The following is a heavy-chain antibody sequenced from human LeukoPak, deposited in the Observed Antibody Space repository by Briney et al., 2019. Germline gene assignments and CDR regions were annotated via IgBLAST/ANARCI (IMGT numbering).Heavy chain of an antibody. D-gene: IGHD2-15*01. CDR1: GFTFSDYY. CDR2: ISSGSTI. Sequence: PGGSLRLSCAASGFTFSDYYMSWIRQAPGKGLEWLSYISSGSTIYYADSVKGRFTISRDNAKNSLYLQMNSLRAEDTAVYYCARTSGGSCYDYWGQGTLVTVSS. J-gene: IGHJ4*02. V-gene: IGHV3-11*04. CDR3: ARTSGGSCYDY.